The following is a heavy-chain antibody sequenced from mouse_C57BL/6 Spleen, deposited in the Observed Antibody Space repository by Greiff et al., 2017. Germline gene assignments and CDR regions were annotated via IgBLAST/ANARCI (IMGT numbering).Heavy chain of an antibody. CDR3: ARKLSGAY. CDR2: ISSGSSTI. CDR1: GFTFSDYG. J-gene: IGHJ3*01. Sequence: EVQLQESGGGLVKPEGSLKLSCAASGFTFSDYGMHWVRQAPEKGLEWVAYISSGSSTIYYADTVKGRFTISRDNAKNTLFLQMTSLRSEDTAMYYCARKLSGAYWGHGTLVTVSA. D-gene: IGHD3-1*01. V-gene: IGHV5-17*01.